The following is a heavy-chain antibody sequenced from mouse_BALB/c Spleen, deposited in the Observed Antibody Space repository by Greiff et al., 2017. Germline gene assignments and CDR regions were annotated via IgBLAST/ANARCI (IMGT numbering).Heavy chain of an antibody. CDR2: IYPYNGGT. V-gene: IGHV1S29*02. J-gene: IGHJ3*01. Sequence: EVQLQQSGPELVKPGASVKISCKASGYTFTDYNMHWVKQSHGKSLEWIGYIYPYNGGTGYNQKFKSKATLTVDNSSSTAYMELRSLTSEDSAVYYCARGDYRYDGFAYWGQGTLVTVSA. CDR1: GYTFTDYN. CDR3: ARGDYRYDGFAY. D-gene: IGHD2-14*01.